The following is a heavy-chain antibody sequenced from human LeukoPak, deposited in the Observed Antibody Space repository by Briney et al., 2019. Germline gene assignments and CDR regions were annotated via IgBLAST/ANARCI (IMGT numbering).Heavy chain of an antibody. CDR3: ARGRGYSYGYHFDY. D-gene: IGHD5-18*01. J-gene: IGHJ4*02. CDR1: GGSISSGSYY. CDR2: IYTSGST. Sequence: RPSETLSLTCTVSGGSISSGSYYWSWIRQPAGKGLEWIGRIYTSGSTNYNPSLKSRVTISVDTSKNQFSLKLSSVTAADTAVYYCARGRGYSYGYHFDYWGQGTLVTVSS. V-gene: IGHV4-61*02.